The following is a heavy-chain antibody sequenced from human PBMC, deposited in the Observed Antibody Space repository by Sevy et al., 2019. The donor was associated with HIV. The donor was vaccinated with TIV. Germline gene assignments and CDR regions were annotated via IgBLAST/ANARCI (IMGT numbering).Heavy chain of an antibody. J-gene: IGHJ1*01. CDR3: ALERLSSDVAEYFQN. CDR2: ISFDATNK. Sequence: GGSLRLSCAASGFTFNRYSMHWVRQAPGKGLEWVATISFDATNKHYPDSVKGRFTISRDNFHKSLFLQMDSLRPEDTAVYYCALERLSSDVAEYFQNWGQGTLVTVSS. CDR1: GFTFNRYS. D-gene: IGHD1-1*01. V-gene: IGHV3-30-3*01.